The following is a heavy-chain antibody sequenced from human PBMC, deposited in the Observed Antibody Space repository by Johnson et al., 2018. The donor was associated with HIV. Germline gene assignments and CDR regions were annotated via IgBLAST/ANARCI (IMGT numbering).Heavy chain of an antibody. CDR1: GFTFSDYY. CDR3: AREEGNYSLTRGDAFDI. Sequence: QVQLVESGGGLVRPGGSLRLSCAASGFTFSDYYMTWIRQAPGKGLECVSYISSSGRTIYYADSVTGRFTISRDNAKNSLYLQMNSLSAEDTAVYYCAREEGNYSLTRGDAFDIWGQGTMVTVSS. D-gene: IGHD3-9*01. J-gene: IGHJ3*02. V-gene: IGHV3-11*04. CDR2: ISSSGRTI.